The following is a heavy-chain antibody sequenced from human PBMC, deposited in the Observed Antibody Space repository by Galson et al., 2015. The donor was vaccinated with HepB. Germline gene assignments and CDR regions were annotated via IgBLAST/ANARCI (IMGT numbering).Heavy chain of an antibody. CDR1: GYTFTAYY. V-gene: IGHV1-2*06. J-gene: IGHJ6*02. Sequence: SVKVSCKASGYTFTAYYIHWVRQAPGQGLEWMGRINPNGSGTNYAQRFQGRITMTRDTSITTAYMELSRLTSDDTAVFYCAGERWGSFYGLDVWGQGTTVTVSS. D-gene: IGHD2-21*01. CDR2: INPNGSGT. CDR3: AGERWGSFYGLDV.